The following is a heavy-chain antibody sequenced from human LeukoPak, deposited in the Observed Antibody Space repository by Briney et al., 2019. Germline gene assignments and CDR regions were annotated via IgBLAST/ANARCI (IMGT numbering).Heavy chain of an antibody. J-gene: IGHJ4*02. D-gene: IGHD4-17*01. Sequence: TGGSLRLSCAASGFTFSSYGMYWVRQAPGKGLEWVAFIRYDGGNKYYADSVKGRFTISRDNSKNTLYLQMNSLRAEDTAVYYCAEDLEGWGRGLLPLAYWGQGTLVTVSS. V-gene: IGHV3-30*02. CDR3: AEDLEGWGRGLLPLAY. CDR1: GFTFSSYG. CDR2: IRYDGGNK.